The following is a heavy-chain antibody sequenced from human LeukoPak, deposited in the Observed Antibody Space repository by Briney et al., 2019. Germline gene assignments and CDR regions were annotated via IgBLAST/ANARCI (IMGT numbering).Heavy chain of an antibody. Sequence: SETLSLTCTVSGGSISSYYWSWIRQPAGKGLEWIGRIYGSGGANYNSSLKSRVTMSADTSKNQFSLKLSSVTAADTAVYYCAREGITIFGVVIPYYMDVWGKGTTVTVSS. D-gene: IGHD3-3*01. V-gene: IGHV4-4*07. J-gene: IGHJ6*03. CDR2: IYGSGGA. CDR3: AREGITIFGVVIPYYMDV. CDR1: GGSISSYY.